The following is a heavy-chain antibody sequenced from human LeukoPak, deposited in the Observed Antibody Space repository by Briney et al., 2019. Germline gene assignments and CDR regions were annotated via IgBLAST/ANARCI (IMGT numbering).Heavy chain of an antibody. CDR1: GFSVSNNY. CDR2: ISGSGGNT. CDR3: AKEAQGCSITSCYFDS. J-gene: IGHJ4*02. Sequence: GSLKLSCAASGFSVSNNYMSWVRQAPGKGLEWVSAISGSGGNTYYADSVKGRFTVSRDNSKNTLFLQMNSLRAEDTAVYYRAKEAQGCSITSCYFDSWGQGTLVTVSS. D-gene: IGHD2-2*01. V-gene: IGHV3-23*01.